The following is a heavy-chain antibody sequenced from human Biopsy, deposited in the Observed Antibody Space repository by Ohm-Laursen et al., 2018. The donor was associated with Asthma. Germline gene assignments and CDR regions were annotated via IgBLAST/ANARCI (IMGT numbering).Heavy chain of an antibody. J-gene: IGHJ6*02. Sequence: SQTLSLTWTVSGGSISSGGYYWSWIRQHPGKGLEWIGYIYCSGSTYYNPSLKSRVTVSVDTSKNQFSLKLSSVTAADTAVYYCARVPHYDILTGFTLRYYYGMDVWGQGTTVTVSS. D-gene: IGHD3-9*01. CDR1: GGSISSGGYY. CDR3: ARVPHYDILTGFTLRYYYGMDV. V-gene: IGHV4-31*02. CDR2: IYCSGST.